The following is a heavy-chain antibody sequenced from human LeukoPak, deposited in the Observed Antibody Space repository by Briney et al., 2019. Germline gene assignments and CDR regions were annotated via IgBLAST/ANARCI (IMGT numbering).Heavy chain of an antibody. CDR2: IYYSGST. J-gene: IGHJ4*02. Sequence: SETLSLTCTVSDGSISSSSYYWGWIRQPPGKGLEWIGSIYYSGSTYYNPSLKSRVTISVDTSKNQFSLKLSSVTAADTAVYYCASTAHLLLWFGELSFDYWGQGTLVTVSS. CDR1: DGSISSSSYY. V-gene: IGHV4-39*01. D-gene: IGHD3-10*01. CDR3: ASTAHLLLWFGELSFDY.